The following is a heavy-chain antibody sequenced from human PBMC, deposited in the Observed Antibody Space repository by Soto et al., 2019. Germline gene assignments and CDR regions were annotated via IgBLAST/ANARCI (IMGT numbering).Heavy chain of an antibody. CDR1: GYTFTGYY. CDR3: ARSITSSSGWVFDY. CDR2: INPNSGGT. D-gene: IGHD6-19*01. Sequence: ASVKVSCKASGYTFTGYYMHWVRQAPGQGLEWMGWINPNSGGTNYAQKFQGWVTMTRDTSISTAYMELSRLRSDDTAVYYCARSITSSSGWVFDYWGQGTLVTVSS. J-gene: IGHJ4*02. V-gene: IGHV1-2*04.